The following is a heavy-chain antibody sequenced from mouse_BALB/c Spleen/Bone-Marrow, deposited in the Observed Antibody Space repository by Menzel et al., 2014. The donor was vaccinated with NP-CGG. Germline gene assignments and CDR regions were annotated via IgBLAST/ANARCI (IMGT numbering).Heavy chain of an antibody. CDR1: GISITTGNYR. CDR2: IYYSGTI. Sequence: ESGPGLVKPSQTVSLTCTVTGISITTGNYRWSWIRQFPGNKLEWIGYIYYSGTITYNPSLTSRTTITRDTSKNQFFLEMNSLTAEDTATYYCARDGGLRGYAMDYWGQGTSVTVSS. D-gene: IGHD2-4*01. J-gene: IGHJ4*01. V-gene: IGHV3-5*02. CDR3: ARDGGLRGYAMDY.